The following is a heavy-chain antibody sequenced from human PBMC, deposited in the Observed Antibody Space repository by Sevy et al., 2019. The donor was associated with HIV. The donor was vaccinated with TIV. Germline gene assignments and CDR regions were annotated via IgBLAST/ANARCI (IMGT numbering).Heavy chain of an antibody. CDR3: ATAPGYYDSAPFDY. CDR1: GFTFNNAW. J-gene: IGHJ4*02. D-gene: IGHD3-22*01. Sequence: GGSLRLSCAVSGFTFNNAWMNWVRQAPGTGLQWVGLIKSKIDGETTDYAAPVKGRFTISRDDSKNTLFLQMNSLKIEDTGVYYCATAPGYYDSAPFDYWGPRTLVTVSS. V-gene: IGHV3-15*01. CDR2: IKSKIDGETT.